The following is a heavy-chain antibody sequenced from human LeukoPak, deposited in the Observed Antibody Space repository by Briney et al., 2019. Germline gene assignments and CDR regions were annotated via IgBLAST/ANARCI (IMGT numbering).Heavy chain of an antibody. CDR1: GGTFSSYA. D-gene: IGHD3-10*01. J-gene: IGHJ4*02. Sequence: SVKVSCKASGGTFSSYAISWVRQAPGQGLEWMGGIIPIFGTANYAQKFQGRVTITADESTSTAYMELSSLRSEDTAVYYCARDGVRYYYGSGSYRFWGQGTLVTVSS. CDR3: ARDGVRYYYGSGSYRF. CDR2: IIPIFGTA. V-gene: IGHV1-69*13.